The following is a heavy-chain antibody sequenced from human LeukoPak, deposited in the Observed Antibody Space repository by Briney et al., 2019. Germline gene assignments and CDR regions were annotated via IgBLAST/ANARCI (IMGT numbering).Heavy chain of an antibody. Sequence: GESLRISCKCSGYSFTTYWIGWVRQMPGKGLEWMGRIDPRDSYTKYSPSFEGHVTISVDKSISSAFLQWNSLKASDSAMYYCATGASKVTTDFANYWGQGTQVAVSS. J-gene: IGHJ4*02. CDR3: ATGASKVTTDFANY. CDR2: IDPRDSYT. V-gene: IGHV5-10-1*01. D-gene: IGHD4-17*01. CDR1: GYSFTTYW.